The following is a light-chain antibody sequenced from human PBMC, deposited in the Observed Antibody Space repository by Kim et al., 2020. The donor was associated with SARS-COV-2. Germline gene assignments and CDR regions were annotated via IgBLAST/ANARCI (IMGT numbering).Light chain of an antibody. J-gene: IGKJ1*01. CDR3: QQYYRSPET. V-gene: IGKV3-20*01. Sequence: EIVLTQSPGTLSLSPGERATLSCRASQSISSTYLAWYQQKPGQAPRLLIYGASNRATGIPDRFGGSGSGTDFTLTISRLEPEDFAVYYCQQYYRSPETFGQGTKVDIK. CDR1: QSISSTY. CDR2: GAS.